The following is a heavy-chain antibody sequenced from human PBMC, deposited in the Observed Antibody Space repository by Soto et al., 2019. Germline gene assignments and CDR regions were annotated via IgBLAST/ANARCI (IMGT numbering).Heavy chain of an antibody. V-gene: IGHV3-30*18. Sequence: GESLKISCAASEFTFSSYGMHWVRQAPGKGLEWVAVISYDGSNKYYADSVKGRFTISRDNSKNTLYLQMNSLRAEDTAVYYCAKVILGITGPTWAGKGGLDYWGQGTLVTVSS. J-gene: IGHJ4*02. CDR1: EFTFSSYG. CDR2: ISYDGSNK. CDR3: AKVILGITGPTWAGKGGLDY. D-gene: IGHD3-10*01.